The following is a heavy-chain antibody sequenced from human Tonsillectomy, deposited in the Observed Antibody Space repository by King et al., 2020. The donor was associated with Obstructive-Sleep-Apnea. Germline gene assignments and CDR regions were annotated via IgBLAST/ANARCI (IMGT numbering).Heavy chain of an antibody. CDR3: AKGSYRHDY. CDR2: IKQDGSGK. J-gene: IGHJ4*02. D-gene: IGHD3-16*02. CDR1: GFPFSDYW. Sequence: QLVQSGGGLVQSGGSLRLSCAASGFPFSDYWMTWVRQAPGKGLEWVANIKQDGSGKYYVDSVKGRFTIARDNADNSLSLQMDSLRAEDTAVYYCAKGSYRHDYWGQGTLVTVSS. V-gene: IGHV3-7*01.